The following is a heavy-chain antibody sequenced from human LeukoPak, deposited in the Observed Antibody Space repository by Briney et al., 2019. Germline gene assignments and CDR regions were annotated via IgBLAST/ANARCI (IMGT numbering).Heavy chain of an antibody. J-gene: IGHJ4*02. CDR1: GGSISSSSYY. D-gene: IGHD2-15*01. CDR3: ARRRYCSGGSCYYFDY. CDR2: IYYSGST. V-gene: IGHV4-39*01. Sequence: ASETLSRTCTVSGGSISSSSYYWGWIRQPPGKGLEWIGSIYYSGSTYYNPSLKSRVTISVDTSKNQFSLKLSSVTAADTAVYYCARRRYCSGGSCYYFDYWGQGTLVTVSS.